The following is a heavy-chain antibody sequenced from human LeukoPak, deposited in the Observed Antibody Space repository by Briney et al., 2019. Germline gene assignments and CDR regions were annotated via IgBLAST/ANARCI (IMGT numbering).Heavy chain of an antibody. D-gene: IGHD3-10*01. CDR1: GYSISSGYY. CDR2: IYYSGST. Sequence: SETLSLTCTVSGYSISSGYYWGWIRQPPGKGLEWIGSIYYSGSTYYNPSLKSRVTISVDTSKNQFSLKLSSVTAADTAVYYCARVPLPLWFGEFYYFDYWGQGTLVTVSS. J-gene: IGHJ4*02. V-gene: IGHV4-38-2*02. CDR3: ARVPLPLWFGEFYYFDY.